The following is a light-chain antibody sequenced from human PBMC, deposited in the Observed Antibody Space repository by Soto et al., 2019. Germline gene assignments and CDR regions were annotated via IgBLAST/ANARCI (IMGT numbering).Light chain of an antibody. Sequence: DIQMTLSAATLSATVRDRVTLTCRASQSISSWLAWYQQKPGKAPKLLIYHAYSLESGVPSRVSGSESGTEFTLTISSLQPDDFATYYCQHYTFYLEAFCHVSKVAIK. CDR2: HAY. CDR1: QSISSW. J-gene: IGKJ3*01. V-gene: IGKV1-5*01. CDR3: QHYTFYLEA.